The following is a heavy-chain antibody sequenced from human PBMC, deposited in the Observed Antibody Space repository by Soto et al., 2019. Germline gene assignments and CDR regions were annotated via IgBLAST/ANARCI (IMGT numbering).Heavy chain of an antibody. J-gene: IGHJ6*02. CDR3: ARGEWGSGHYGMDV. D-gene: IGHD2-15*01. CDR1: GGSVNSAHHF. V-gene: IGHV4-61*01. CDR2: VYYSATT. Sequence: QVRLQESGPGLVKPSETLSLTCTVSGGSVNSAHHFCSWLRLPPGKGLEWIGYVYYSATTNYSPSLRSRVNISADPSKHQFSLMLKSVTAADTALYFCARGEWGSGHYGMDVWGRGTSVTVSS.